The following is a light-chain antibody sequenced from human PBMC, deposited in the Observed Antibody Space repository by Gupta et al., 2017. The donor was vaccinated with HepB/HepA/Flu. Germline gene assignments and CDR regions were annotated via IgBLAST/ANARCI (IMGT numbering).Light chain of an antibody. CDR2: EVS. J-gene: IGKJ5*01. Sequence: VEKTWTPLCLSITPGEQSSMSCRSSQSLLHSDGYTYLYWFLQKARTVSTLLIYEVSNRLSGGLDGWISSGSGTEFIMKIIRVEAEDVVVYYCMQDAQDRRGTFGQGTRVEIK. CDR3: MQDAQDRRGT. CDR1: QSLLHSDGYTY. V-gene: IGKV2D-26*03.